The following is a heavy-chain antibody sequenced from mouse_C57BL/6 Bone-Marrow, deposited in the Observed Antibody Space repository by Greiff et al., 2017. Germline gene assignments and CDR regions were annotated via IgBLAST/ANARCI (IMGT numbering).Heavy chain of an antibody. J-gene: IGHJ3*01. CDR3: TRTLAYYSNYLAWFAY. CDR1: GYTFTDYE. V-gene: IGHV1-15*01. CDR2: IDPETGGT. Sequence: QVQLKESGAELVRPGASVTLSCKASGYTFTDYEMHWVKQTPVHGLEWIGAIDPETGGTAYNQQFKGKAILTADKSSSTTYMELRSLTSEDSAVYYCTRTLAYYSNYLAWFAYWGQGTLVTVSA. D-gene: IGHD2-5*01.